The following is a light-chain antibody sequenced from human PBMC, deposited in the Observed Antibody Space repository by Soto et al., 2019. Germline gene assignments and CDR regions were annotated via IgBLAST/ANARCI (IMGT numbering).Light chain of an antibody. Sequence: QSALTQPPSPSGSPGQSVTISCTGTSSENGGYNYVSWYQQHPGKAPKLMVYEVSKRPSGVPVRFSGSKSGNTASLTVSGLQAEDEADYYCSSYAGSNNFVVFGGGTQLTVL. V-gene: IGLV2-8*01. J-gene: IGLJ2*01. CDR2: EVS. CDR1: SSENGGYNY. CDR3: SSYAGSNNFVV.